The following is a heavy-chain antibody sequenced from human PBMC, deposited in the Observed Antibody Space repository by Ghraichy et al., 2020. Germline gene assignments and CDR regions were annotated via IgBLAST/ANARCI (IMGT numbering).Heavy chain of an antibody. CDR2: IKQDGSQK. CDR3: ARIGYSSSSFDY. Sequence: GGSLRLSCAASGFTFSDYWMSWVRQAPGKGLEWMANIKQDGSQKYYVDSVKDRFTISRDNAKNSVYLQMNSLRAEDTAVYYCARIGYSSSSFDYWGQGTLVTVSS. D-gene: IGHD6-6*01. V-gene: IGHV3-7*01. CDR1: GFTFSDYW. J-gene: IGHJ4*02.